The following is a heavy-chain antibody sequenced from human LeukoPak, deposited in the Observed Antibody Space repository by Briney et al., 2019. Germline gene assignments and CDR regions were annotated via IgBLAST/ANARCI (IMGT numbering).Heavy chain of an antibody. J-gene: IGHJ4*02. CDR3: ATDDDYGDYVFDY. CDR1: GFTFSSYA. Sequence: GSLRLSCAAPGFTFSSYAMSWVRQAPGKGLEWVSAISGSGGSTYYADSVKGRFTISRDNSKNTLYLQMNSLRAEDTAVYYCATDDDYGDYVFDYWGQGTLVTVSS. D-gene: IGHD4-17*01. V-gene: IGHV3-23*01. CDR2: ISGSGGST.